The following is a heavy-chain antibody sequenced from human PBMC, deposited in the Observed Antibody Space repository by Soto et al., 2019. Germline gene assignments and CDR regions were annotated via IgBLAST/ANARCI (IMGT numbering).Heavy chain of an antibody. V-gene: IGHV1-69*17. Sequence: VQLVQSGGEVKKPWSSVMVSCKASGGSFNNDAINCLRQSPVQRLEWLAGIIPISEITEYAQKFQGRVILTADNSTGTAYMELSSLRLADSALYYCAIGDYSSYHSYLYGMAVWWQGTTVSVS. D-gene: IGHD4-4*01. CDR3: AIGDYSSYHSYLYGMAV. J-gene: IGHJ6*01. CDR1: GGSFNNDA. CDR2: IIPISEIT.